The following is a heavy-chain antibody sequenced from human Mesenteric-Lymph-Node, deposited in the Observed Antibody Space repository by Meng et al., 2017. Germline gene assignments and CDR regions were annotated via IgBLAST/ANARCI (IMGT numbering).Heavy chain of an antibody. J-gene: IGHJ6*02. D-gene: IGHD2/OR15-2a*01. CDR3: ARDFTTWSSGYGMDV. V-gene: IGHV3-7*01. CDR1: GFTFSNYW. Sequence: GESLKISCAASGFTFSNYWMHWVRQAPGKGLEWVAAIKQDASETYYVDSVKGRFTISRDNSMNSLSLQMNSLRTGDTAVYYCARDFTTWSSGYGMDVWGQGTTVTVSS. CDR2: IKQDASET.